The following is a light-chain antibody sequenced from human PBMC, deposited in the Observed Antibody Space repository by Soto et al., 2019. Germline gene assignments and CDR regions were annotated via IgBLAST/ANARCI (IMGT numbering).Light chain of an antibody. J-gene: IGKJ1*01. V-gene: IGKV1-6*01. CDR1: QDISNY. Sequence: IQMTQSPSSLSASVGDRVTITCQASQDISNYLNWYQHTPGKAPKLLISGASRLQSGVPSRFSGSGSGAEFTLTITSLRPEDSATYYCLQNHNYPRTFGQGTKVDIK. CDR2: GAS. CDR3: LQNHNYPRT.